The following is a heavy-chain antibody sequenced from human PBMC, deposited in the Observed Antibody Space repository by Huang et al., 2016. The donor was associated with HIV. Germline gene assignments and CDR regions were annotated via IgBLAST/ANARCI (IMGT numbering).Heavy chain of an antibody. J-gene: IGHJ4*02. CDR2: IYPGDSDI. CDR1: GYNFMNYW. CDR3: ARRESSPSAFDS. Sequence: EVQLVQSGAEVKKPGESLKISCKGSGYNFMNYWIGWVLQMPGKGLEWMGIIYPGDSDIRYRPSFQGQVTISADKFISTAYLHLSSLKTSDTAIYYCARRESSPSAFDSWGQGTRVTVSS. V-gene: IGHV5-51*01. D-gene: IGHD2-2*01.